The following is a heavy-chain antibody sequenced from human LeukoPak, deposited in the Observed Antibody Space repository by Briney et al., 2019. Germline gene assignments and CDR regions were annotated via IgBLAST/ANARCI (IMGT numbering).Heavy chain of an antibody. D-gene: IGHD5-24*01. CDR1: GFTFSSYV. CDR2: IGDVI. J-gene: IGHJ3*02. Sequence: HAGGSLRLSCTASGFTFSSYVMIWVRQAPGKGLEWVSVIGDVIFYGDSVKGRFTISRDNPKNTLYLQLNSLRTEDTGVYYCARDGYNDPTINDAFDIWGQGTMVTVSS. V-gene: IGHV3-23*01. CDR3: ARDGYNDPTINDAFDI.